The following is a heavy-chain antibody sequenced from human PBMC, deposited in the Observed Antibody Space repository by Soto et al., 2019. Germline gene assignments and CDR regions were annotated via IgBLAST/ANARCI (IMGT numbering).Heavy chain of an antibody. CDR3: AKDCNGGSCSCV. CDR2: IIPIFGTA. CDR1: GGTFSSYA. Sequence: SVKVSCKASGGTFSSYAISWVRQAPGQGLEWMGGIIPIFGTANYAQKFQGRVTITADESTSTAYMELSSLRSEDTAVYYCAKDCNGGSCSCVWGQGTTVTVSS. D-gene: IGHD2-15*01. V-gene: IGHV1-69*13. J-gene: IGHJ6*02.